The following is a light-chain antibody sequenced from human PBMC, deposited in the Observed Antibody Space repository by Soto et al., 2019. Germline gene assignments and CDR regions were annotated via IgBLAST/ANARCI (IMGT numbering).Light chain of an antibody. CDR3: CSYAGDSTWV. CDR1: SSDVGNYNL. V-gene: IGLV2-23*01. J-gene: IGLJ3*02. CDR2: EGS. Sequence: QSALTQPASVSGSPGQSITISCTGTSSDVGNYNLVSWYQQHPGEAPKLLIYEGSKRPSGASNRFSGSKFGNTASLTISGLQAEDEVDYYCCSYAGDSTWVFGGGTKVTVL.